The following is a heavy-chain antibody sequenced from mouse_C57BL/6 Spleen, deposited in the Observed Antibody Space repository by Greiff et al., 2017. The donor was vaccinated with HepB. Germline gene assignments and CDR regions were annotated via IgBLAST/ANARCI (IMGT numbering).Heavy chain of an antibody. D-gene: IGHD1-1*02. V-gene: IGHV1-7*01. CDR2: INTSSGYT. Sequence: VQLQQSGAELAKPGASVKLSCKASGYTFTSYWLHGVKLRPGQGLEWIGYINTSSGYTKYNQKFKNKATLTADKSSSTAYMQLISLTYEDSAVYYCARCCGSHGYCGQGTTLAVSS. J-gene: IGHJ2*01. CDR3: ARCCGSHGY. CDR1: GYTFTSYW.